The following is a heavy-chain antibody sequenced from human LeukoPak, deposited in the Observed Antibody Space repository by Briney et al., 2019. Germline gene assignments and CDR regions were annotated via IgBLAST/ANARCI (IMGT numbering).Heavy chain of an antibody. D-gene: IGHD3-9*01. V-gene: IGHV3-15*01. Sequence: MPGGSLRLSCAASGFTFSNAWMSWVRQAPGKGLEWVGRIKSKTDGGTTDYAAPVKGRFTISRDNSKNTLYLQMNSLRAEDTAVYYCARLNGDYDILTGYLDYWGQGTLVTVSS. J-gene: IGHJ4*02. CDR3: ARLNGDYDILTGYLDY. CDR1: GFTFSNAW. CDR2: IKSKTDGGTT.